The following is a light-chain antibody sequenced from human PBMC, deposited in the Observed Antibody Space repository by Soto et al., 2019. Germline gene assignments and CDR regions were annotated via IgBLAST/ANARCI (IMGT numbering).Light chain of an antibody. CDR1: QSISFF. CDR2: GAS. V-gene: IGKV1-5*01. Sequence: DVRLTQSPSSLSASVGDRVTITCRANQSISFFLSWYQQRPGRAPKLLIYGASNLLSGVPSRFSGSRSGTEFTLVISSLQVDDFAVYYCQQYNNWPPLTFGGGTKVDIK. J-gene: IGKJ4*01. CDR3: QQYNNWPPLT.